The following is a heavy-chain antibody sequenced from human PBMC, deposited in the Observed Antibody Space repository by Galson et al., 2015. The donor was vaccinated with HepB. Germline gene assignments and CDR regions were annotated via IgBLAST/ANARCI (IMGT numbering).Heavy chain of an antibody. V-gene: IGHV3-30-3*01. CDR1: GGTFSSYA. J-gene: IGHJ6*02. Sequence: SCKASGGTFSSYAMHWVRQAPGKGLEWVAVISYDGSNKYYADSVKGRFTISRDNSKNTLYLQMNSLRAEDTAVYYCARVRDPYYYYGMDVWGQGTTVTVSS. CDR3: ARVRDPYYYYGMDV. CDR2: ISYDGSNK. D-gene: IGHD4-17*01.